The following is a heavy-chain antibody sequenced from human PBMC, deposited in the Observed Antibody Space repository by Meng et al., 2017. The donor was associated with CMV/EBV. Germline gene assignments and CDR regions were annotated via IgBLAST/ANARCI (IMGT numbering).Heavy chain of an antibody. CDR1: GGSFSGYY. CDR2: INHSGST. D-gene: IGHD2-2*01. V-gene: IGHV4-34*01. CDR3: ARGRGFCSSTSCYSRYYYYYGMDV. J-gene: IGHJ6*02. Sequence: SETLSLTCAVYGGSFSGYYWSWIRQPPGKGLERIGEINHSGSTNYNPSLKSRVTISVDTSKNQFSLKLSSVTAADTAVYYCARGRGFCSSTSCYSRYYYYYGMDVWGQGTTVTVSS.